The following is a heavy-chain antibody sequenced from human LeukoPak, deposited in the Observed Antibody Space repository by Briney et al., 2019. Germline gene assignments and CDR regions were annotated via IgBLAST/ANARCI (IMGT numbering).Heavy chain of an antibody. CDR3: ARVRGYSYGDLLVEDAFDI. J-gene: IGHJ3*02. Sequence: ASETLSLTCTVSGGSISSYYWSWIRQPPGKGLEWIGYIYYSGSTNYNPSLKSRVTISLNTSKNQFSLKLSSVTAADTAVYYCARVRGYSYGDLLVEDAFDIWGQGTMVTVSS. D-gene: IGHD5-18*01. V-gene: IGHV4-59*01. CDR2: IYYSGST. CDR1: GGSISSYY.